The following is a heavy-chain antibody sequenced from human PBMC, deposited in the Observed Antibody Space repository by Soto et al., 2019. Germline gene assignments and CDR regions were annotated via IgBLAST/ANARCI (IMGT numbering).Heavy chain of an antibody. CDR2: IYYSGST. J-gene: IGHJ6*02. Sequence: SETLSLTGTVSGGSVSSYYWSWIRQPPGKGLEWIGYIYYSGSTNYNPSLKSRVTISVDTSKNQFSLKLSSVTAADTAAYYCARDLSYGSTYYYGMDVWGQGTTVTVSS. CDR3: ARDLSYGSTYYYGMDV. D-gene: IGHD3-10*01. CDR1: GGSVSSYY. V-gene: IGHV4-59*02.